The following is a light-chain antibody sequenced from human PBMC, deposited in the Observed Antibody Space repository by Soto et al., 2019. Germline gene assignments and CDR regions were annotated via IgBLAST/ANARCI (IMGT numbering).Light chain of an antibody. J-gene: IGLJ1*01. CDR2: ANT. CDR3: QSYDSSLSTYV. V-gene: IGLV1-40*01. CDR1: SSNIGAGFD. Sequence: QSVLTQPPSVSGAPGQRVTISCTGSSSNIGAGFDVHWYQQLPGTAPRLLIYANTHRPSGVPDRISGSKSSTSASLAITGLQAEDEADYYCQSYDSSLSTYVFGTGTKLTVL.